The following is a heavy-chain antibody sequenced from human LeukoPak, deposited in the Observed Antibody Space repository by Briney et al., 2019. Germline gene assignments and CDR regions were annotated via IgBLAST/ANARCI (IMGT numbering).Heavy chain of an antibody. Sequence: PGGSLRLSCTASGFTFSTYAMSWVRQAPGKGLEWVSAITDRGGNTYYAAPVKGRFTISRDNSKNTLYLQMNSLRAEDTAVYYCAKDLTMITFGGVIVIGYWGQGTLVTVSS. CDR1: GFTFSTYA. V-gene: IGHV3-23*01. J-gene: IGHJ4*02. CDR3: AKDLTMITFGGVIVIGY. D-gene: IGHD3-16*02. CDR2: ITDRGGNT.